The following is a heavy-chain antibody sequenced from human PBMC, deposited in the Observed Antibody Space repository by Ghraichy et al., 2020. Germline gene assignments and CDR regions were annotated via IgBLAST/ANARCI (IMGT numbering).Heavy chain of an antibody. Sequence: PETLSLTCTVSGASINSSTHYWGWIRQPPGKGLEWIGSIYYRGRTNYNLSLKSRAIISIDTSKNQFSLKLDSVTATDTAVYYCARLQDYAVIPLFWGQGTLVTVSS. CDR1: GASINSSTHY. V-gene: IGHV4-39*01. D-gene: IGHD4-17*01. J-gene: IGHJ4*02. CDR2: IYYRGRT. CDR3: ARLQDYAVIPLF.